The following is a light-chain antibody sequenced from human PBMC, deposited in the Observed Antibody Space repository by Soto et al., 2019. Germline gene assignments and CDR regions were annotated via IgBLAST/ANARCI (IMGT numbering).Light chain of an antibody. Sequence: EIVLTQSPGTLSLSPGERATLSCRASQSVSNNYLAWYQQKPGQAPRLLIYSASTMATGIRDRFSGSGSETDFTLTISRLEPVDFAVYYCQQYGSSGTFGQGTKVEIK. CDR2: SAS. CDR3: QQYGSSGT. V-gene: IGKV3-20*01. CDR1: QSVSNNY. J-gene: IGKJ1*01.